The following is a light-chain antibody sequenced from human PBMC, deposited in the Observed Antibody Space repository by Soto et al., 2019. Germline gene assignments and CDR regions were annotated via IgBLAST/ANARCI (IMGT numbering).Light chain of an antibody. V-gene: IGKV3-11*01. CDR1: QSVSSY. Sequence: EIVLTQSPATLSLSPGERATLSCRASQSVSSYLAWYQQKPGQAPRLLIYDASNRATGIPARFSGSGSGTDFTLAISSREPEDFAVYYCKQRRNWPPYTFGQGTKLEIK. CDR2: DAS. CDR3: KQRRNWPPYT. J-gene: IGKJ2*01.